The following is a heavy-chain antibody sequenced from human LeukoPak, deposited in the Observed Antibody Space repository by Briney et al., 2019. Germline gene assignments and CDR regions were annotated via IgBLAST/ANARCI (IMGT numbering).Heavy chain of an antibody. Sequence: SETLSLTCTVSGGSISSYYWSWIRQPPGKGLEWIGYIYYSGSTNYNPSLKSRVTISVDTSKNQFSLKLSSVTAADTAVYYCARHVGATSSSWVIFFRAAHWFDPWGQGTLVTVSS. D-gene: IGHD2-21*01. CDR2: IYYSGST. V-gene: IGHV4-59*08. J-gene: IGHJ5*02. CDR1: GGSISSYY. CDR3: ARHVGATSSSWVIFFRAAHWFDP.